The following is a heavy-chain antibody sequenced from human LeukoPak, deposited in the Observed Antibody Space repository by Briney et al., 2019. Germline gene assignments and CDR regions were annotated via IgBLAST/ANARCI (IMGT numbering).Heavy chain of an antibody. J-gene: IGHJ4*02. Sequence: GGSLRLSCAASGFTLSSYGMHWVRQAPGKGLEWVAVISYDGSNKYYADSVKGRFTISRDNSKNTLYLQMNSLRAEDTAVYYCSSTISYYDSSGYYYVYLDYWGQGTLVTVSS. CDR1: GFTLSSYG. D-gene: IGHD3-22*01. CDR2: ISYDGSNK. V-gene: IGHV3-30*03. CDR3: SSTISYYDSSGYYYVYLDY.